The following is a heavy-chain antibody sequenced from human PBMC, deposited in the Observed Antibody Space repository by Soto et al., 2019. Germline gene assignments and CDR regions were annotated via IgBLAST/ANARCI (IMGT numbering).Heavy chain of an antibody. Sequence: GGSLRLSCAASGFTFSSYAMSWVRQAPGKGLEWVSAISGSGGSTYYADSVKGRFTLSRDNSKNTLYLQMNSLRAEDTAVYHCAKSESTVTTFFDHWGQGTLVTVSS. J-gene: IGHJ4*02. CDR1: GFTFSSYA. CDR3: AKSESTVTTFFDH. CDR2: ISGSGGST. V-gene: IGHV3-23*01. D-gene: IGHD4-17*01.